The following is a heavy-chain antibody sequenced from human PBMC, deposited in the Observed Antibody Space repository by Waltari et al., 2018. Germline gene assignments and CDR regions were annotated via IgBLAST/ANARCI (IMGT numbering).Heavy chain of an antibody. V-gene: IGHV4-4*02. J-gene: IGHJ4*02. CDR1: GDSISSNYW. Sequence: QVQLQESGPGLVKRSGTLSLTRAVSGDSISSNYWWSWGRQSPGKGLEWIGQVHHSGITHYNPSLQSRVTISVDKSKNQFSLNLNSVTAADTAVYYCAGDRAIGLFFDYWGQGTLVTVSS. D-gene: IGHD2-2*01. CDR2: VHHSGIT. CDR3: AGDRAIGLFFDY.